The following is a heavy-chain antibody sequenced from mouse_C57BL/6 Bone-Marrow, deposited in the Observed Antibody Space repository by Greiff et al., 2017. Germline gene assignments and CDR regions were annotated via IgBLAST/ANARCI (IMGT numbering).Heavy chain of an antibody. CDR3: ARRPGDFDV. Sequence: QVQLQQPGAELVKPGASVKMSCTASGYTFTSYWITWVKQRPGQGLEWIGDIYPGSGSTNYNEKFKSKATLTVDTSSSTAYMQRSSLTSEDSAVYYCARRPGDFDVWGTGTTVTVSS. V-gene: IGHV1-55*01. J-gene: IGHJ1*03. CDR1: GYTFTSYW. CDR2: IYPGSGST.